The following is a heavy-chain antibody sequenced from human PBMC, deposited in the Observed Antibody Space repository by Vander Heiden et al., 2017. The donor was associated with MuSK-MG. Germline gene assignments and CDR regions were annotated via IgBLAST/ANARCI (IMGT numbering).Heavy chain of an antibody. V-gene: IGHV2-5*02. Sequence: QITLKESGPTLVKPTQTLTLTCTFSGFSLSTSGVGVGWIRQPPGKALEWLALIYWDDDKRYSPALKSRLTITKDTSKKKVVLTMTNMDPVDTATYYCAHRRGSGSIFDYWGQGTMVTVSS. D-gene: IGHD6-19*01. CDR1: GFSLSTSGVG. CDR3: AHRRGSGSIFDY. CDR2: IYWDDDK. J-gene: IGHJ4*02.